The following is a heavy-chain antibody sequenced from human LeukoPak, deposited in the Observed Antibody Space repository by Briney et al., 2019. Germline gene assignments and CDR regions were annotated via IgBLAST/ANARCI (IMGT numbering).Heavy chain of an antibody. CDR1: GGSFSGYY. CDR3: AIVRIAPPDCSGGSCYASRVFDY. D-gene: IGHD2-15*01. CDR2: INHSGST. V-gene: IGHV4-34*01. J-gene: IGHJ4*02. Sequence: SETLSLTCAVYGGSFSGYYWSWIRQPPGKGLEWIGEINHSGSTNYNPSLKSRVTISVDTSKNQFSLKLSSVTAADTAVYYCAIVRIAPPDCSGGSCYASRVFDYWGQGTLVTVSS.